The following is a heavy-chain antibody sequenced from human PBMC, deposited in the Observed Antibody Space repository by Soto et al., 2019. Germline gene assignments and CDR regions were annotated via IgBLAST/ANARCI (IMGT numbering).Heavy chain of an antibody. CDR2: IMPVFGTV. CDR1: GGTFGNYA. Sequence: QVQLVQSGAEVKKPGSSVKVSCKASGGTFGNYAVSWVRQAPGQGLEWMGKIMPVFGTVNYAQKFQGRVTITVDKFTNAAYMELSSLRSGDTDGYYCERVSVPGIYCEEVWGHGTTVSVSS. D-gene: IGHD2-2*01. CDR3: ERVSVPGIYCEEV. V-gene: IGHV1-69*06. J-gene: IGHJ6*02.